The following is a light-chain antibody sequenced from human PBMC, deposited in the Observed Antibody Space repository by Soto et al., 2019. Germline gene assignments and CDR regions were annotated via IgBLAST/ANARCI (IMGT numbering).Light chain of an antibody. V-gene: IGKV1-39*01. CDR3: QQSYNTPQT. CDR2: DAS. Sequence: IQMTQSPSSLAASVGDRVTITCRASQTISTYVNWYRQKSGAAPELLIYDASTLQSGVPPRFRGGGSGTDFTLTISSLQLEDFATYYCQQSYNTPQTFGQGTKVDIK. J-gene: IGKJ1*01. CDR1: QTISTY.